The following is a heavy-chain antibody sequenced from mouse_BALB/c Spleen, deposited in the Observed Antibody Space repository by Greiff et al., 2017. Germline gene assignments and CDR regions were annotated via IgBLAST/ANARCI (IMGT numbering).Heavy chain of an antibody. CDR3: ARDPELAY. CDR2: INSNGGST. V-gene: IGHV5-6-3*01. Sequence: VQLKQSGGGLVQPGGSLKLSCAASGFTFSSYGMSWVRQTPDKRLELVATINSNGGSTYYPDSVKGRFTISRDNAKNTLYLQMSSLKSEDTAMYYCARDPELAYWGQGTLVTVSA. J-gene: IGHJ3*01. CDR1: GFTFSSYG.